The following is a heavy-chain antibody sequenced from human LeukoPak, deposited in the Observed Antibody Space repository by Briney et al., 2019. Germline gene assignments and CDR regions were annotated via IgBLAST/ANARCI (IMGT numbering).Heavy chain of an antibody. Sequence: GGSLTHSCAASGFSLRGSAMHWVRQASGKGPEWVGRIRSKASTYPTVYAASVKGRFTISRDDSKNTAYLQMNSLNTEDTAGYYCASRGDSGGYGCRFDYWGQGTQVTVSS. CDR3: ASRGDSGGYGCRFDY. J-gene: IGHJ4*02. CDR2: IRSKASTYPT. CDR1: GFSLRGSA. D-gene: IGHD3-22*01. V-gene: IGHV3-73*01.